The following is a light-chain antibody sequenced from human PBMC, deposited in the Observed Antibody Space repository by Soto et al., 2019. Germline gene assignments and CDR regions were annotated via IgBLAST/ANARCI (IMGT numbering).Light chain of an antibody. Sequence: DVQMTQSPSSLSAFVGDRVTITCRASQGIAPYLAWFQQKPGKVPKLLIYATSTLQSGVPSRFSGSGSGTDFTLTINILQPEDVGTYYCQMYNSAPLTFGGGTKVEIK. CDR1: QGIAPY. CDR3: QMYNSAPLT. V-gene: IGKV1-27*01. CDR2: ATS. J-gene: IGKJ4*01.